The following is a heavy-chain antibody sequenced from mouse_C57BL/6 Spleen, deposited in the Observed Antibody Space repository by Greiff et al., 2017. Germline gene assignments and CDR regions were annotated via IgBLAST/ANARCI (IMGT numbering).Heavy chain of an antibody. D-gene: IGHD1-1*01. Sequence: EVKLQESGPGLVKPSQSLSLTCSVTGYSITSGYYWNWIRQFPGNKLEWMGYISYDGSNNYNPSLKNRISITRDTSKNQFFLKLNSVTTEDTATYDSARDYYGSSPYWYFDVWGTGTTVTVSS. CDR3: ARDYYGSSPYWYFDV. J-gene: IGHJ1*03. CDR1: GYSITSGYY. V-gene: IGHV3-6*01. CDR2: ISYDGSN.